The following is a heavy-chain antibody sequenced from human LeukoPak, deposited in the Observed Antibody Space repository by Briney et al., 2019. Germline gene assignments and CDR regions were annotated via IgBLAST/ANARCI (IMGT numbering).Heavy chain of an antibody. CDR1: GGSISSYY. D-gene: IGHD4-23*01. CDR3: ARGGRMTTVVMPFDY. CDR2: IYTSGST. Sequence: SETLSLTCTVSGGSISSYYWSWIRQPAGKGLEWIGRIYTSGSTNYNPSLKSRVTISVDTSKNQFSLKLSSVTAADTAVYYCARGGRMTTVVMPFDYWGQGTLVTDSS. V-gene: IGHV4-4*07. J-gene: IGHJ4*02.